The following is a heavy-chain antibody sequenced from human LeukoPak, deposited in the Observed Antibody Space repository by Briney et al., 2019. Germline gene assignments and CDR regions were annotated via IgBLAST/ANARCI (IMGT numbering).Heavy chain of an antibody. D-gene: IGHD6-19*01. CDR2: ISSSSSYI. Sequence: GGSLRLSYSASGFTFSSYSMNWVRQAPGKGLEWVSSISSSSSYIYYADSVKGRFTISRDNAKNSLYLQMNSLRAEDTAVYYCERSSIAVVDNWGQGTLVTVSS. CDR3: ERSSIAVVDN. V-gene: IGHV3-21*01. CDR1: GFTFSSYS. J-gene: IGHJ4*02.